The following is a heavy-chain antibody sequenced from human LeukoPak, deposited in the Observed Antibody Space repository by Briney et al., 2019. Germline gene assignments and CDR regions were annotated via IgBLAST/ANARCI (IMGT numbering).Heavy chain of an antibody. CDR1: GGTFSSYA. D-gene: IGHD1-7*01. V-gene: IGHV1-69*01. Sequence: GASVKVSCKASGGTFSSYAISWVRQAPGQGLEWMGGIIPIFGTANYAQKFQGRVTITADESTSTAYMELSSLRSEDTAVYYCAGDVCQARNWNYVGAAFDIGGQGTIVSVLS. CDR3: AGDVCQARNWNYVGAAFDI. J-gene: IGHJ3*02. CDR2: IIPIFGTA.